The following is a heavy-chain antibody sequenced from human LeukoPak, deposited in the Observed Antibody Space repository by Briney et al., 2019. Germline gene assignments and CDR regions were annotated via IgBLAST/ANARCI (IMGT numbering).Heavy chain of an antibody. CDR1: GNCW. V-gene: IGHV3-74*01. CDR2: IDSGGSWT. CDR3: VSFYETY. J-gene: IGHJ4*02. Sequence: PGGSLRLSCAASGNCWMHWVRQAPGKGLVWVSHIDSGGSWTSYADSVKGRFTISKDNAKNTVYLQMNNLRAEDTAVYYCVSFYETYWGRGTLATVSS. D-gene: IGHD2/OR15-2a*01.